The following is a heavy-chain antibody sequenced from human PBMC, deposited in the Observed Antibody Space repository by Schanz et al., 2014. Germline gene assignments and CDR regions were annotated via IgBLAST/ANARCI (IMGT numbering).Heavy chain of an antibody. CDR3: VRDSFFAFDY. V-gene: IGHV3-11*04. Sequence: QVQLVESGGGLVKPGGSLRLSYAASGFIFSDYYMAWIRQAPGKGPEYVSYISSGGTTTYHSDSVKGRFTISRDSAENSLYLQMNSLRAEDTAVYYCVRDSFFAFDYWGQGTLVTVSS. CDR2: ISSGGTTT. CDR1: GFIFSDYY. D-gene: IGHD3-3*01. J-gene: IGHJ4*02.